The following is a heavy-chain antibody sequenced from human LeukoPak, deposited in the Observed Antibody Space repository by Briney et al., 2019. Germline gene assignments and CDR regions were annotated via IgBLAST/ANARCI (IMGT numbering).Heavy chain of an antibody. J-gene: IGHJ4*02. V-gene: IGHV3-7*03. CDR2: IKQDXXXX. CDR1: GFTFSXXA. CDR3: ASGYSYGTMIDY. Sequence: GGSLRLSCAASGFTFSXXAMSWVRQAPGKGLXXXANIKQDXXXXXXXXXXXXXXXXXXXXAXNSVYLQMNSLRFEDTAVYLCASGYSYGTMIDYWGQGTLVTVSS. D-gene: IGHD5-18*01.